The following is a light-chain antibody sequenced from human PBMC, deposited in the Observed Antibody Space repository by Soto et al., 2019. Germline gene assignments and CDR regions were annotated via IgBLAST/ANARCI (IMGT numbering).Light chain of an antibody. CDR1: GSNIGAGYD. V-gene: IGLV1-40*01. CDR2: ANI. J-gene: IGLJ1*01. Sequence: VLTQPPSVSVAPGQRVTISCTGSGSNIGAGYDVHWYQQLPGTAPKLLIFANINRPSGVPDRFSGSKSGTSASLAITGLRAEDEADYYCQSYDSSPSGYVFGTGTKVTVL. CDR3: QSYDSSPSGYV.